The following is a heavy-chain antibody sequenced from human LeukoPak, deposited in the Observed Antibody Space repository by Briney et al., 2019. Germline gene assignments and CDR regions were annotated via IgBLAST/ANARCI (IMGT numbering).Heavy chain of an antibody. CDR2: ISSSSSYP. Sequence: PGGSLRLSCAASGFTFSDYYMTWIRQAPGKGLEWVSYISSSSSYPNYADSVKGRFTISRDNAKNSLYLQMNSLRVEDTAVYYCAKVSLVGGYFDLWGRGTLVTVSS. D-gene: IGHD1-26*01. CDR3: AKVSLVGGYFDL. CDR1: GFTFSDYY. V-gene: IGHV3-11*05. J-gene: IGHJ2*01.